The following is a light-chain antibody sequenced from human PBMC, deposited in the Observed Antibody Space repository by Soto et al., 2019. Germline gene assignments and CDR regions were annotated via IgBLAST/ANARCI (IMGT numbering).Light chain of an antibody. CDR2: DAS. CDR3: QFYGDPSKT. Sequence: EIVLTQSPGTLSLSPGERGTLSCRASQTVSSNFLAWYQQKPGQAPRLLIFDASTRATGIPDRFTGSGSGTDFTLTISRLEPEDFAVYYCQFYGDPSKTFGQATKVDIK. J-gene: IGKJ1*01. V-gene: IGKV3-20*01. CDR1: QTVSSNF.